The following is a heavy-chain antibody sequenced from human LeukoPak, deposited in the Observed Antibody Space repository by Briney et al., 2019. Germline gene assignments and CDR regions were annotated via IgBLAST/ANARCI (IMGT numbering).Heavy chain of an antibody. CDR2: IKQDGSEK. V-gene: IGHV3-7*01. J-gene: IGHJ4*02. CDR1: GFTFSSYW. D-gene: IGHD6-13*01. CDR3: ARDLRPDFIAAAGTENDY. Sequence: QAGGSLRLSCAASGFTFSSYWMSWVRQAPGKGLEWVANIKQDGSEKYYVDSVKGRFTISRDNAKNSLYLQMNSLRAEDTAVYYCARDLRPDFIAAAGTENDYWGQGTLVTVSS.